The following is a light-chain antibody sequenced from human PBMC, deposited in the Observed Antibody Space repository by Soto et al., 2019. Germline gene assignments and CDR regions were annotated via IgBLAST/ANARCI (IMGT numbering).Light chain of an antibody. V-gene: IGKV1-39*01. Sequence: DIHMTESPSSLAASVGDRVTITCRASQTISNYLNWYQQKPGKAPKLLIYDASSLQSGVPSRFSGSGSGTDFTLTISSLQPEDFATYYCQQSYNTPITFGQGTRLEI. CDR3: QQSYNTPIT. J-gene: IGKJ5*01. CDR2: DAS. CDR1: QTISNY.